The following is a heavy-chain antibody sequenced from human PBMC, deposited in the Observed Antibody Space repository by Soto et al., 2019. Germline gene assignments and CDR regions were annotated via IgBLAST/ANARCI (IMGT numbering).Heavy chain of an antibody. J-gene: IGHJ4*02. D-gene: IGHD1-7*01. Sequence: GGSLRLSCATSGFTFSSYSMNWVRQAPGKGLEWVSYISSSSSTIYYADSVKGRFTISRDNAKNSLYLQMNSLRDEDTAMYYCTHWNYVSYWGQGTLVTAPQ. CDR2: ISSSSSTI. CDR1: GFTFSSYS. V-gene: IGHV3-48*02. CDR3: THWNYVSY.